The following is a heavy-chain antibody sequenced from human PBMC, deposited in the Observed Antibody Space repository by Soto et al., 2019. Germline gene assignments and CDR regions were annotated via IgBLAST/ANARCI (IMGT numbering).Heavy chain of an antibody. CDR2: ISGSGGST. V-gene: IGHV3-23*01. D-gene: IGHD3-10*01. J-gene: IGHJ4*02. Sequence: GGSLRLSCAASGFTFSSYAMSWVRQAPGKGLEWVSAISGSGGSTYYADSVKGRFTISRDNSKNTLYLQMNSLRAEDTAVYYCAKDRRRFDYYGSGSGVDYWGQGTLVTVSS. CDR1: GFTFSSYA. CDR3: AKDRRRFDYYGSGSGVDY.